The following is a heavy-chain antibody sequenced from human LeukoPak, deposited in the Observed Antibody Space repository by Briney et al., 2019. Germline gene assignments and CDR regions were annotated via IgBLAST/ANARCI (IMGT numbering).Heavy chain of an antibody. Sequence: AGRSLRLSCAASGFTFSSYGMHWVRQAPGKGLEWVAFIRYDGSNKYYADSVKGRFTISRDNSKNTLYLQMNGLRAEDTAVYYCAKDLGTTGYFDYWGQGTLVTVSS. CDR3: AKDLGTTGYFDY. CDR1: GFTFSSYG. J-gene: IGHJ4*02. CDR2: IRYDGSNK. D-gene: IGHD1-7*01. V-gene: IGHV3-30*02.